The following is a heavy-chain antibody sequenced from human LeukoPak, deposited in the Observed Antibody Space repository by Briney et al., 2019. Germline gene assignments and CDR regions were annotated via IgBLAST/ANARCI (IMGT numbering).Heavy chain of an antibody. CDR1: GYTFTSYY. CDR3: ARDRSPPYYYDSSGQRFDY. J-gene: IGHJ4*02. D-gene: IGHD3-22*01. CDR2: INPSGGST. V-gene: IGHV1-46*01. Sequence: ASVKVSCKASGYTFTSYYMHWVRQAPGQGLEWTGIINPSGGSTSYAQKFQGRVTMTRDMSTSTVYMELSSLRSEDTAVYYCARDRSPPYYYDSSGQRFDYWGQGTLVTVSS.